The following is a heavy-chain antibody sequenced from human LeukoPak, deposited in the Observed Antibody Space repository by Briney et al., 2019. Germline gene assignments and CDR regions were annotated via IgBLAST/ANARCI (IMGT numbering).Heavy chain of an antibody. CDR1: GFTFSSYG. V-gene: IGHV3-30*18. CDR2: ISYDGSNK. J-gene: IGHJ4*02. Sequence: PGRSLRLSCAASGFTFSSYGMHWVRQAPGKGLEWVAVISYDGSNKYYADSVKGRFTISRDNSKNTLYLQMNSLRAEDTAVYYCAKERGTMVRGVTFDYWGQGTLVTVSS. D-gene: IGHD3-10*01. CDR3: AKERGTMVRGVTFDY.